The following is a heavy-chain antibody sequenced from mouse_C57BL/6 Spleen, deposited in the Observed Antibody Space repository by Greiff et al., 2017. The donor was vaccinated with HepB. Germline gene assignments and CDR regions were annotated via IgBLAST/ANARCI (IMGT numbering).Heavy chain of an antibody. V-gene: IGHV1-39*01. CDR2: INPNYGTT. CDR3: ASEYDYDEAWFAY. D-gene: IGHD2-4*01. J-gene: IGHJ3*01. Sequence: QQQSGPELVKPGALVKISCKASGYSFTDYNMNWVKQSNGKSLEWIGVINPNYGTTSYNQKFKGKATLTVDQSSSTAYMQLNSLTSEDSAVYYCASEYDYDEAWFAYWGQGTLVTVSA. CDR1: GYSFTDYN.